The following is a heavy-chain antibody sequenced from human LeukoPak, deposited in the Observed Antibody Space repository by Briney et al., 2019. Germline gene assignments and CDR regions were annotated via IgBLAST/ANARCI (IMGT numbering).Heavy chain of an antibody. Sequence: SETLSLTCTVSGGSISSYYWSWIRQPPGKGLEWIGYIDYSGSTNYNPSLKSRVTISVDTSKNQFSLKLSSVTAADTAVYYCARESYYYGSGSYSPFDYWGQGTLVTVSS. CDR3: ARESYYYGSGSYSPFDY. CDR2: IDYSGST. CDR1: GGSISSYY. V-gene: IGHV4-59*12. D-gene: IGHD3-10*01. J-gene: IGHJ4*02.